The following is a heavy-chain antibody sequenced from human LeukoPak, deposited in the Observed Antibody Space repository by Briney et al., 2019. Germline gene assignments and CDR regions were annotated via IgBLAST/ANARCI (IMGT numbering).Heavy chain of an antibody. J-gene: IGHJ4*02. D-gene: IGHD3-22*01. CDR1: GFTFSSYG. CDR2: ISGSGGST. V-gene: IGHV3-23*01. CDR3: AKTLDSSGYYTYYFDY. Sequence: PGGSLRLSCAASGFTFSSYGMSWVRQAPGKGLEWVSAISGSGGSTYYADSVKGRFTISRDNSKNTLYLQMNSLRAEDTAVYYCAKTLDSSGYYTYYFDYWGQGTLVTVSS.